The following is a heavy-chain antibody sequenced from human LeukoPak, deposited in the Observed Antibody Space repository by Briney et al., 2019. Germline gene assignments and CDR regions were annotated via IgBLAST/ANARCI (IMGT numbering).Heavy chain of an antibody. CDR3: TTHPVTIFGVVINTDY. Sequence: GGSLRLSCAASGFTVSDYYMSWIRQAPGKGLEWVSFISSSGTTINYADSVKGRFTISRDNAKNSLYLQMNSLKTEDTAVYYCTTHPVTIFGVVINTDYWGQGTLVTVSS. V-gene: IGHV3-11*01. CDR1: GFTVSDYY. CDR2: ISSSGTTI. D-gene: IGHD3-3*01. J-gene: IGHJ4*02.